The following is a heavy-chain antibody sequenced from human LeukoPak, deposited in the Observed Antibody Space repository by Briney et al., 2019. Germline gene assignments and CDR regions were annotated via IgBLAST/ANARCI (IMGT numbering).Heavy chain of an antibody. J-gene: IGHJ4*02. CDR2: IYHSGST. Sequence: SETLSLTCSVFGDSITTPSYYWGWIRQPPGKGLEWIGSIYHSGSTNYNPSLKSRVTISVDKSKNQFSLKLSSVTAADTAVYYCARARVAVAGRYFDYWGQGTLVTVSS. V-gene: IGHV4-39*07. CDR3: ARARVAVAGRYFDY. D-gene: IGHD6-19*01. CDR1: GDSITTPSYY.